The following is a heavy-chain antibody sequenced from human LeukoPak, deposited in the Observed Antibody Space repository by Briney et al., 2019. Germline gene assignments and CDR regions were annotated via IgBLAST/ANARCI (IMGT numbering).Heavy chain of an antibody. CDR2: ISAYNGNT. CDR1: GYTFTSYY. J-gene: IGHJ4*02. D-gene: IGHD5-24*01. Sequence: ASVKVSCKAPGYTFTSYYMHWVRQAPGQGLEWMGWISAYNGNTNYAQKLQGRVTMTTDTSTSTAYMELRSLRSDDTAVYYCARDLSEMATIPFDYWGQGTLVTVSS. CDR3: ARDLSEMATIPFDY. V-gene: IGHV1-18*04.